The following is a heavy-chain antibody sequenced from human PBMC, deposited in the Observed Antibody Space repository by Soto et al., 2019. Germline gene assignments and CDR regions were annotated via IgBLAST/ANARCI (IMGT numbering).Heavy chain of an antibody. CDR1: GFTFSSYA. V-gene: IGHV3-30-3*01. CDR2: ISYDGSNK. Sequence: GGSLRLSCAASGFTFSSYAMHWVRQAPGKGLEWVAVISYDGSNKYYADSVKGRFTISRDNSKNTLYLQMNSLRAEDTSVYYCARTAKTCYFDYWGQGTL. J-gene: IGHJ4*02. CDR3: ARTAKTCYFDY.